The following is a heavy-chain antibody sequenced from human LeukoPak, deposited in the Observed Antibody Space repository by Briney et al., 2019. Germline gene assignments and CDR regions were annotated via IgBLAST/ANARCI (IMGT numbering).Heavy chain of an antibody. J-gene: IGHJ6*03. D-gene: IGHD1-26*01. CDR1: GFTFSSYA. CDR2: ISYDGSNK. V-gene: IGHV3-30*07. CDR3: ARAASIVGATKVAYYYYYMDV. Sequence: GRSLRLSCAASGFTFSSYAMHWVRQAPGKGLEWVAVISYDGSNKYYADSVKGRFTISRDNSKNTLYLQMNSLRAEDTAVYYCARAASIVGATKVAYYYYYMDVWGKGTTVTVSS.